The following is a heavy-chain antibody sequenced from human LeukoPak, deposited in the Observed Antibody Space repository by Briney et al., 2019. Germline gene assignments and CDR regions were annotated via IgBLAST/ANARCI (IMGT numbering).Heavy chain of an antibody. J-gene: IGHJ4*02. CDR3: ARRAYSDDSFDY. CDR2: ITSGSSPI. Sequence: GGSLRLSCAASGFTFRGYSMNWVRQAPGKGLEWVSYITSGSSPIYYADSVKGRFTISRDNAKNSLYLQMNSLRDADTAVYYCARRAYSDDSFDYWGQGTLVTVSS. CDR1: GFTFRGYS. V-gene: IGHV3-48*02. D-gene: IGHD4-17*01.